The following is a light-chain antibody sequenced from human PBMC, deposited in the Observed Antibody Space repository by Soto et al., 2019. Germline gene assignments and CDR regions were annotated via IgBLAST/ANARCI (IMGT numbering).Light chain of an antibody. Sequence: QSALTQPRSVSGSPGQSVTISCTGTSSDVGTYNYVSWYQQHPGKAPKVMIYDVSERPSGVPDRFSGSKSGNTASLTISRLQAEDEADYYCCSYAGSPRYVFGTGTQLTVL. CDR1: SSDVGTYNY. CDR2: DVS. J-gene: IGLJ1*01. V-gene: IGLV2-11*01. CDR3: CSYAGSPRYV.